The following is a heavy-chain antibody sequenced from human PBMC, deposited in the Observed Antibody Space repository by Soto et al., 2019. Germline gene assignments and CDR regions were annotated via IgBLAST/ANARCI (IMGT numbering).Heavy chain of an antibody. J-gene: IGHJ4*02. D-gene: IGHD1-26*01. CDR3: AKQQMGVIRALDY. CDR2: IRETGNT. V-gene: IGHV3-23*01. Sequence: EVQILQSGGGLEQPGGSLRLSCAASGFTFSNYAMSWIRQAPGKGLEWVSTIRETGNTYYADSVRGRFATSRDNSENTLYLQRSSLRAADTAVYYCAKQQMGVIRALDYWGQGTLVTVSS. CDR1: GFTFSNYA.